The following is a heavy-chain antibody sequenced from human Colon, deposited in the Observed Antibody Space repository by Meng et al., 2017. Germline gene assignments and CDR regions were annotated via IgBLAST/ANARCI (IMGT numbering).Heavy chain of an antibody. Sequence: GESLKISCAASGFTFSIYDMSWVRQAPGKGLEWVSHIIDPKTYYADSVKGRFTISRDNSKNTLYLQMNSLREENTAVYFCAKDRKSPTYNGGWFWGRGTVVTVSS. V-gene: IGHV3-23*01. D-gene: IGHD3-10*01. CDR3: AKDRKSPTYNGGWF. J-gene: IGHJ4*02. CDR1: GFTFSIYD. CDR2: IIDPKT.